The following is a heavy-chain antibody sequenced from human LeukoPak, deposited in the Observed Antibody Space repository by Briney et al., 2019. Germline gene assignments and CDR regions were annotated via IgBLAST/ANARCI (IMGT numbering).Heavy chain of an antibody. V-gene: IGHV3-74*01. J-gene: IGHJ1*01. D-gene: IGHD3-22*01. CDR3: ARAPSEIGGYYPEYFRH. Sequence: PGGPLRLSCAASGFTFSSYWMHWVRQAPGKGLVWVSRNKSDGSTNYADSVKGRFTISRDNAKTTLSLQMNSLRAEDTGVYYCARAPSEIGGYYPEYFRHWGQGTLVTVSS. CDR2: NKSDGST. CDR1: GFTFSSYW.